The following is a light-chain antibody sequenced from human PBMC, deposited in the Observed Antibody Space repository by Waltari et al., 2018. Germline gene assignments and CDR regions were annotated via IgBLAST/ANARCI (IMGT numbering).Light chain of an antibody. CDR1: GSNIGAGYD. V-gene: IGLV1-40*01. J-gene: IGLJ2*01. CDR2: GVN. Sequence: QSVLTPPPSVSGAPGQTVTISCTGRGSNIGAGYDVHWYQQRPGEAPKLLIYGVNTRPLGVPDRFSGSQSGTSASLAIRGLQAEDEADYYCQSYDPSLSVVFGGGTKLTVV. CDR3: QSYDPSLSVV.